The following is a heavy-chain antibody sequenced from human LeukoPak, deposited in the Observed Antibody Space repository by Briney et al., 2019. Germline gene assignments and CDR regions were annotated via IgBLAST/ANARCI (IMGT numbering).Heavy chain of an antibody. CDR2: ISHDGSIK. D-gene: IGHD3-10*01. CDR3: TRDRGSTDFDY. CDR1: GFTFSTYA. J-gene: IGHJ4*02. V-gene: IGHV3-30*04. Sequence: GGSLRLSCAASGFTFSTYAMHWVRQAPGKGLEWVAVISHDGSIKFNADSVKGRFTISRDNSKNTLYLQMNSLRTEDTALYYCTRDRGSTDFDYWGQGTLVTVSS.